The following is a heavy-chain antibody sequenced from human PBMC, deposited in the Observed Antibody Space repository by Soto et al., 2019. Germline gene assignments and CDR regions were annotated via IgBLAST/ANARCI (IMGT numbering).Heavy chain of an antibody. CDR3: ITDGPDGRAY. V-gene: IGHV3-15*01. J-gene: IGHJ4*02. CDR2: IKSKTDGGTT. Sequence: GGSLRLSCAASGFTFTNAWMSWVRQAPGKGLEWVARIKSKTDGGTTDYATPVKGRFTISRDDSKNTLYLQMNSLKIEDTAVYYRITDGPDGRAYWGQGTQVTVSS. CDR1: GFTFTNAW.